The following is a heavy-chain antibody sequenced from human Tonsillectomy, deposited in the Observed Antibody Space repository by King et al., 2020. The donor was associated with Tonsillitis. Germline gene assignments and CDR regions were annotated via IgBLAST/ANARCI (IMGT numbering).Heavy chain of an antibody. CDR3: AKDSSYYGSGLDY. D-gene: IGHD3-10*01. CDR1: GFTFSSYG. V-gene: IGHV3-30*02. CDR2: IPYDGRNK. Sequence: VQLVESGGGVVQPGGSLILSCTASGFTFSSYGMHWVRQAPGKGLEWVAFIPYDGRNKYYADSVKGRFTISRDNSKNTLYVQINSLRAEDTAVYYCAKDSSYYGSGLDYWGQGTLVTVSS. J-gene: IGHJ4*02.